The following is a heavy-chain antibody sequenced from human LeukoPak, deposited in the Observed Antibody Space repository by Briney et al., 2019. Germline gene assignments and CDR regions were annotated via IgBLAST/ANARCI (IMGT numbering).Heavy chain of an antibody. D-gene: IGHD3-22*01. CDR2: MNPNSGNT. V-gene: IGHV1-8*01. CDR3: ARVPYDSSGYSVFDY. CDR1: GYTFTSYD. Sequence: ASVKVSCKASGYTFTSYDINWVRQATGQGLEWMGWMNPNSGNTGYAQKFQGRVTMTRNTSISTAYMELSSLRSEDTAVYCCARVPYDSSGYSVFDYWGQGTLVTVSS. J-gene: IGHJ4*02.